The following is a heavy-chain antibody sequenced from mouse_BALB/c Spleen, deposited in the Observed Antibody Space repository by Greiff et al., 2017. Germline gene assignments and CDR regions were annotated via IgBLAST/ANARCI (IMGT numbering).Heavy chain of an antibody. CDR3: ARAFYGSSH. J-gene: IGHJ2*01. D-gene: IGHD1-1*01. V-gene: IGHV1-7*01. CDR2: INPSTGYT. Sequence: VKLQESGAELAKPGASVKMSCKASGYTFTSYWMHWVKQRPGQGLEWIGYINPSTGYTEYNQKFKDKATLTADKSSSTAYMQLSSLTSEDSAVYYCARAFYGSSHWGQGTTLTVSS. CDR1: GYTFTSYW.